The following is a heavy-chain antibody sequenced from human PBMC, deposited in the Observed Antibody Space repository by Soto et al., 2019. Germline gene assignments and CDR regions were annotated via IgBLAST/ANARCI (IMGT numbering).Heavy chain of an antibody. J-gene: IGHJ4*02. CDR1: GFTFSSYS. CDR3: ARDYVIVPDAIDY. Sequence: PGGSLRLSCAASGFTFSSYSMNWVRQAPGKGLEWVSSISSSSSYIYYADSVKGRFTISRDNAKNSLYLQMNSLRAEDTAVYYCARDYVIVPDAIDYWGQGTLVTVSS. V-gene: IGHV3-21*03. D-gene: IGHD2-2*01. CDR2: ISSSSSYI.